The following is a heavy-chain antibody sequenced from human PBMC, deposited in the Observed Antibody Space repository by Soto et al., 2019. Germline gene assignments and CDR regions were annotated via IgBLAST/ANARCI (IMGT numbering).Heavy chain of an antibody. D-gene: IGHD2-2*01. Sequence: ASVKVSCKASGYTFTGYYMHWVRQAPGQGLEWMGWINPNSGGTNYAQKFQGRVTMTRDTSISTAYMELSRLRSDDTAVYYCARRNSCSSTSCHGALAYWGKGTLVTVFS. J-gene: IGHJ4*02. V-gene: IGHV1-2*02. CDR3: ARRNSCSSTSCHGALAY. CDR1: GYTFTGYY. CDR2: INPNSGGT.